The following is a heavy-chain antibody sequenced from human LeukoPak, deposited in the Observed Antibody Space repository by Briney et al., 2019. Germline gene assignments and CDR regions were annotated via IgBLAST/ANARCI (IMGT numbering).Heavy chain of an antibody. CDR3: ARDHLPGSFLNGPFDP. V-gene: IGHV3-21*01. Sequence: PGGSLRLSCAASGFIFNKFSMNWVRQAPGKGLEWVSSSSSGGGSVYYADSVKGRFTVSRDNAKNSLYLQMNSLRAEDTAVYYCARDHLPGSFLNGPFDPWGQGTLVTVSS. D-gene: IGHD3-10*01. CDR2: SSSGGGSV. J-gene: IGHJ5*02. CDR1: GFIFNKFS.